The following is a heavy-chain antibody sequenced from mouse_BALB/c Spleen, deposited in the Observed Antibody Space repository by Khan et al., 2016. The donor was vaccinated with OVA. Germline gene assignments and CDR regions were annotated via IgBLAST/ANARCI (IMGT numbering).Heavy chain of an antibody. CDR1: GFIFSSYG. Sequence: EVELVESGGDLVNPGGSLKLSCAASGFIFSSYGMSWVRQTPDKRLEWVATISSGGTYTYYPDSVKGRFTISRDNAKNTLSLQMSSLKSEDTAMYDCTRFITTTTGYYYAMDYWGQGTSVTVSS. CDR3: TRFITTTTGYYYAMDY. CDR2: ISSGGTYT. D-gene: IGHD1-2*01. V-gene: IGHV5-6*01. J-gene: IGHJ4*01.